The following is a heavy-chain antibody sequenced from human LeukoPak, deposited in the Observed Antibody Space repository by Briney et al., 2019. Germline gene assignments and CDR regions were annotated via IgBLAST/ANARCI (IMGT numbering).Heavy chain of an antibody. CDR1: GGSINNYY. CDR2: IYYTGST. Sequence: SETLSLTCTVSGGSINNYYWSWVRQPPGKGLEWIGYIYYTGSTNYNPSLKSRVAMSVDTSKNQFSLKLSSVSAADTALFYCARDDYGDLYYYYGMDVWGQGTTVTVSS. CDR3: ARDDYGDLYYYYGMDV. V-gene: IGHV4-59*01. D-gene: IGHD4-17*01. J-gene: IGHJ6*02.